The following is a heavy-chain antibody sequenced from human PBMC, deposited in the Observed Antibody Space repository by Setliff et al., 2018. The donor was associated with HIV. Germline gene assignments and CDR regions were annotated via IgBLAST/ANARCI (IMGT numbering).Heavy chain of an antibody. CDR2: INPYSGGT. CDR3: ARGPTVGAADY. D-gene: IGHD1-26*01. Sequence: GASVKVSCKASGYMFIGYYIHWVRQAPGQGLEWMGWINPYSGGTNYAQKFQGSVTMTRDTSITTAYMGLSRLISDDTAVYYCARGPTVGAADYWGQGTLVTVSS. V-gene: IGHV1-2*02. CDR1: GYMFIGYY. J-gene: IGHJ4*02.